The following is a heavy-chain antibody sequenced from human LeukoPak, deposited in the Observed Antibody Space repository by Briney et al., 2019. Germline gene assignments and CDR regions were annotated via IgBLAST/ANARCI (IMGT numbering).Heavy chain of an antibody. Sequence: ASVKVSCKASGYIFISYAMRWVRQAPGQRLEWMGWITAGNGNTKYSQKFQGRVTITRDTSASTAYMELSSLRSEDTAVYYCARDSGEYYFDYWGQGVLVTVSS. J-gene: IGHJ4*02. D-gene: IGHD2-15*01. CDR2: ITAGNGNT. CDR3: ARDSGEYYFDY. V-gene: IGHV1-3*01. CDR1: GYIFISYA.